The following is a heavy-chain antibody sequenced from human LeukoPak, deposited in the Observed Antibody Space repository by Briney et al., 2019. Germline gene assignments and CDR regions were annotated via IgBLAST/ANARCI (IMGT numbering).Heavy chain of an antibody. Sequence: SETLSLTCTVSGGSISSSSYYWGWIRQPPGKGLEWIGSIYYSGSTYCNPSLKSRVTISVDTSKNQFSLKLSSVTAADTAVYYCARTPSMVRGVTLWYWGQGTLVTVSS. V-gene: IGHV4-39*01. D-gene: IGHD3-10*01. CDR1: GGSISSSSYY. J-gene: IGHJ4*02. CDR2: IYYSGST. CDR3: ARTPSMVRGVTLWY.